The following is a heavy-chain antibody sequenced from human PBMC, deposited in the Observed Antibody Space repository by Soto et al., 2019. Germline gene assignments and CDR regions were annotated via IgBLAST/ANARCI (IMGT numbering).Heavy chain of an antibody. J-gene: IGHJ6*02. CDR2: INHGGST. CDR1: GGSFSGYY. V-gene: IGHV4-34*01. Sequence: SETPSLTCAVYGGSFSGYYWSWIRQPPGKGLEWIGEINHGGSTNYNPSLKSRVTISVDTSKNQFSLKLSSVTAADTAVYYCARGHSVVVITWLRLYGMDVWGQGTTVTVSS. CDR3: ARGHSVVVITWLRLYGMDV. D-gene: IGHD3-22*01.